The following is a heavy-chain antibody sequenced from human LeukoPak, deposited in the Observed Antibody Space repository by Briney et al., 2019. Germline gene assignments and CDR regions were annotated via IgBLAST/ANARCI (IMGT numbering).Heavy chain of an antibody. CDR3: ARDLRGVIFDY. D-gene: IGHD3-10*01. V-gene: IGHV3-7*01. CDR2: IKQDGSEK. J-gene: IGHJ4*02. CDR1: GFTFSNAW. Sequence: PGGSLRLSCAASGFTFSNAWMSWVRQAPGKGLEWVANIKQDGSEKYYVDSVKGRFTISRDNAKNSLYLQMNSLRAEDTAVYYCARDLRGVIFDYWGQGTLVTVSS.